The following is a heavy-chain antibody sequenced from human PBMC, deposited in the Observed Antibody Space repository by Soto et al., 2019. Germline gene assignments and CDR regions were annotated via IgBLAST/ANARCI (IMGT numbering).Heavy chain of an antibody. CDR3: AYTGEGRSSGWSEGYFDL. CDR1: GGTFSSYA. J-gene: IGHJ2*01. CDR2: IIPIFGTA. D-gene: IGHD6-19*01. V-gene: IGHV1-69*12. Sequence: QVQLVQSGAEVKKPGSSVKVSCKASGGTFSSYAISWVRQAPGQGLEWMGGIIPIFGTANYAQKFQGRVTITADESTSTAYMELSSLRSEDTAVYYCAYTGEGRSSGWSEGYFDLWGRGTLVTVSS.